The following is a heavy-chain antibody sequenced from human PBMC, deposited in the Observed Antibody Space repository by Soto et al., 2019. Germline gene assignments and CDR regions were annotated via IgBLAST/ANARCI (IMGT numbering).Heavy chain of an antibody. V-gene: IGHV4-61*08. J-gene: IGHJ4*02. D-gene: IGHD1-26*01. CDR2: IYYSGST. Sequence: PSETLSLTCTVSGGSISSGGYYWSWIRQHPGKGLEWIGYIYYSGSTNYNPSLKSRVTISVDTSKNTLYLQMNSLRAEDTAVYYCARELSGSYYFPVDYWGRGTLVTVSS. CDR3: ARELSGSYYFPVDY. CDR1: GGSISSGGYY.